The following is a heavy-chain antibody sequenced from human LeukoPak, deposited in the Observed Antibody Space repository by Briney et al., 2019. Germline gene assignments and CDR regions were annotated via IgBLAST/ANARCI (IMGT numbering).Heavy chain of an antibody. CDR2: IYYSGST. CDR3: ARAADRQWLVPFDY. Sequence: KPSETLSLTCTVSGGSISSYYWSWIRQPPGKGLEWIGYIYYSGSTNYNPSLKSRVTISVDTSKNQFSLQLSSVTAADTAVYYCARAADRQWLVPFDYWGQGTLATVSS. V-gene: IGHV4-59*01. J-gene: IGHJ4*02. CDR1: GGSISSYY. D-gene: IGHD6-19*01.